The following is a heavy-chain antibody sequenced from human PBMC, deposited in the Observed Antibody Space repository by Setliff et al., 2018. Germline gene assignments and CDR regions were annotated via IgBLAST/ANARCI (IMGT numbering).Heavy chain of an antibody. CDR2: MNPNSGNT. D-gene: IGHD3-3*01. CDR1: GYTFTSYD. CDR3: ARPLSQFWSGYHTAAFDI. Sequence: ASVKVSCKASGYTFTSYDINWVRQATGQGLEWMGWMNPNSGNTGYAQKFQGRVTMTRNTSISTAYMELSSLRSEDTAVYYCARPLSQFWSGYHTAAFDIWGQGTMVNVS. J-gene: IGHJ3*02. V-gene: IGHV1-8*02.